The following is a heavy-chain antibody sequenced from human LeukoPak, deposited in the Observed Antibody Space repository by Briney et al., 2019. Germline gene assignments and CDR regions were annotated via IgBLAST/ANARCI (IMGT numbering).Heavy chain of an antibody. Sequence: SETLSLTCTVSGGSISSFYWSWVRQPPGRGLQWIGYIYYSGSTNYNPSLKSRVTISVDTSKNQFSLQLTSVTAADTAIYYCARVLQIYGSGNYYKVFDYWGQGTLVTVSS. CDR2: IYYSGST. V-gene: IGHV4-59*01. CDR3: ARVLQIYGSGNYYKVFDY. CDR1: GGSISSFY. D-gene: IGHD3-10*01. J-gene: IGHJ4*02.